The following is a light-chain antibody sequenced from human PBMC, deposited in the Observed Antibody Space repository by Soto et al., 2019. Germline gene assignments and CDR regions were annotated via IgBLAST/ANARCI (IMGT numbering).Light chain of an antibody. Sequence: VFTQFPGTLSFSPGERATLSLRASQSVSGSDLAWYQQKPGQAPRLLISGVSNRATGTPDRFSGSGSGTDFTLTISSLQPDDFATYYCQQYNSYSQLTFGGGTKVDIK. CDR3: QQYNSYSQLT. CDR2: GVS. J-gene: IGKJ4*01. V-gene: IGKV3-20*01. CDR1: QSVSGSD.